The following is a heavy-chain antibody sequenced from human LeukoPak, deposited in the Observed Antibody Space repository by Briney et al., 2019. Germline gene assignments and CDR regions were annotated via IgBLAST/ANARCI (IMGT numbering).Heavy chain of an antibody. CDR2: IYIKSN. CDR3: ARDTTVASGMQY. CDR1: GGSISTFS. J-gene: IGHJ4*02. Sequence: PSETLSLTCTVSGGSISTFSWSWIRHFPGKGLEWIGSIYIKSNNYNPSLKSRVAISVDTSKNQFSLRLDSVTTADTAVYYGARDTTVASGMQYWGQGTLVTVSS. D-gene: IGHD6-19*01. V-gene: IGHV4-59*01.